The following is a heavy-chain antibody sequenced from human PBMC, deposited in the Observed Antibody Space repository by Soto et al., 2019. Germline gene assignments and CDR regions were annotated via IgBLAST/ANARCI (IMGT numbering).Heavy chain of an antibody. CDR3: AKDRNYPRDQFHY. CDR2: ISANGQGI. J-gene: IGHJ4*02. D-gene: IGHD1-7*01. V-gene: IGHV3-23*01. Sequence: GGSLRLSCAASGFTFSTYALSWVRQAPGKGLEWVSAISANGQGIYYADSVRGRFTISRDNSKNTIFLHMDILRAEDTAVYYCAKDRNYPRDQFHYWGQGTLVTVSS. CDR1: GFTFSTYA.